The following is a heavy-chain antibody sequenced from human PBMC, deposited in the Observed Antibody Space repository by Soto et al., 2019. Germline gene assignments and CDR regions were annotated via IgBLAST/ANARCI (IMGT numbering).Heavy chain of an antibody. CDR1: GFTFSGYS. D-gene: IGHD3-3*01. J-gene: IGHJ6*02. V-gene: IGHV3-21*01. CDR3: ARGSDGQDFGVVIVRYYYGMDV. CDR2: ISSSSSYI. Sequence: GGSLRLPCGASGFTFSGYSRNWVRQAPGKGLEWISSISSSSSYIYYADSVKGRFTISRDNAKNSLYLQMNSLRAEDTAVYYCARGSDGQDFGVVIVRYYYGMDVWAQGTTVTVSS.